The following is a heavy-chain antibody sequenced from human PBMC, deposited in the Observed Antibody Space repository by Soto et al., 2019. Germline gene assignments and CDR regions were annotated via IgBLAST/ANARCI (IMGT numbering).Heavy chain of an antibody. CDR3: ARDWRGGSGYYYYSYGMDV. Sequence: QVQLVQSGAEVKKPGSSVKVSCKASGGTFSSYAISWVRQAPGQGLEWMGGILPIVGTANYAQKFQGRVTIPADESPGTAYMELSSLRSEDTAVYYCARDWRGGSGYYYYSYGMDVWGQGPTVTVSS. J-gene: IGHJ6*02. D-gene: IGHD3-10*01. CDR2: ILPIVGTA. V-gene: IGHV1-69*01. CDR1: GGTFSSYA.